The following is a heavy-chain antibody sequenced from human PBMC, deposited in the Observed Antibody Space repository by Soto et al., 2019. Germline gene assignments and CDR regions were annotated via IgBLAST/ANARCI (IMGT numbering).Heavy chain of an antibody. J-gene: IGHJ4*02. Sequence: ASETLSLTCAVSGGSIISSHWWTWVRQSPGKGLEWVGEIYHNGTTNYNPSFKSRLTISVDTSRNQFSLNLNPVTARETATYFCARGPQYWGPGKLVT. V-gene: IGHV4-4*02. CDR1: GGSIISSHW. CDR3: ARGPQY. CDR2: IYHNGTT.